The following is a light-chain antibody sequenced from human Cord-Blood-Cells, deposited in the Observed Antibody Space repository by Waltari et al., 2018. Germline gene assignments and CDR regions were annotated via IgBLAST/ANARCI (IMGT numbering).Light chain of an antibody. V-gene: IGLV3-21*04. CDR1: NIGSKS. Sequence: SYVLTQPPSVSVAPGKTARITCGGNNIGSKSVHWYQQKTGQAPVLVIYYDSDRPSRIPERFSGSNSGNTATLTISRVEAGDEADYYCQVWDSSSDHVVFGGGTKLTVL. CDR3: QVWDSSSDHVV. CDR2: YDS. J-gene: IGLJ2*01.